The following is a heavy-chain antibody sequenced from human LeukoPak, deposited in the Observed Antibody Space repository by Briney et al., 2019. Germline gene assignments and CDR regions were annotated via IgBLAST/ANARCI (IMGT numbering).Heavy chain of an antibody. Sequence: GGSLRLSCAASGFTFSSYSMNWVGQAPAKGLERVSSISSSNSYIYYADSVKGRFTISRDNAKNSLYLQMNSLRAEDTAVYYCARDLSPLYYYGSGTHRNDAFDIWGQGTMVTVSS. CDR2: ISSSNSYI. D-gene: IGHD3-10*01. J-gene: IGHJ3*02. CDR1: GFTFSSYS. CDR3: ARDLSPLYYYGSGTHRNDAFDI. V-gene: IGHV3-21*01.